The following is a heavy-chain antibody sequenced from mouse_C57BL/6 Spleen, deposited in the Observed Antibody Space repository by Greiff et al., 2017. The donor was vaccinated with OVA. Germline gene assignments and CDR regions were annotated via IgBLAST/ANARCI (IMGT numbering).Heavy chain of an antibody. Sequence: VQLQQSGPGLVQPSQSLSITCTVSGFSLTSYGVHWVRQSPGKGLEWLGVIWSGGSTDYNAAFISRLSISKDNSKSQVFFKMNSLQADDTAIYYCARPAQALWYFDVWGTGTTVTVSS. J-gene: IGHJ1*03. CDR2: IWSGGST. V-gene: IGHV2-2*01. CDR3: ARPAQALWYFDV. CDR1: GFSLTSYG. D-gene: IGHD3-2*02.